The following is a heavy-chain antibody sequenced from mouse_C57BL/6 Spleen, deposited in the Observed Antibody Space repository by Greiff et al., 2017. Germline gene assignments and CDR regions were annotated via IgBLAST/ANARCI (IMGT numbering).Heavy chain of an antibody. V-gene: IGHV1-15*01. Sequence: QVQLQQSGAELVRPGASVTLSCKASGYTFTDYEMHWVKQTPVHGLEWIGAIDPETGGTAYNQKFKGKAILTADKSSSTAYMELRSLTSEDSAVYYCTREILRSVAMDYWGQGTSVTVSS. CDR3: TREILRSVAMDY. CDR1: GYTFTDYE. CDR2: IDPETGGT. D-gene: IGHD1-1*01. J-gene: IGHJ4*01.